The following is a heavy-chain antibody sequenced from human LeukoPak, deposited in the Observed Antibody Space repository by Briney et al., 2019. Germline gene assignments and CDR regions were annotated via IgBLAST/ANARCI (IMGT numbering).Heavy chain of an antibody. D-gene: IGHD3-10*01. Sequence: SETLSLTCAVYGGSFSGYYWSWIRQPPGKGLEWIGYIYYSGGTNYNPSLKSRVTISVDTSKNQFSLKLSSVTAADTAVYYCARGGREVLYYYYYMDVWGKGTTVTVSS. V-gene: IGHV4-59*01. CDR3: ARGGREVLYYYYYMDV. J-gene: IGHJ6*03. CDR2: IYYSGGT. CDR1: GGSFSGYY.